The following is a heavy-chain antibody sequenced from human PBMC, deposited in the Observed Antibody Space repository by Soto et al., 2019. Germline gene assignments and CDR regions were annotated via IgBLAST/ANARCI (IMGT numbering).Heavy chain of an antibody. D-gene: IGHD6-19*01. CDR3: AKDGGSGWYLDY. J-gene: IGHJ4*02. V-gene: IGHV3-30*18. Sequence: GGSLRLSCAASGFTFSSYGMHWVRQAPGKGLEWVAVISYDGSNKYYADSVKGRFTISRDNSKNTLYLQMNSLRAEDTAVYYCAKDGGSGWYLDYWGQGTLVTAPQ. CDR2: ISYDGSNK. CDR1: GFTFSSYG.